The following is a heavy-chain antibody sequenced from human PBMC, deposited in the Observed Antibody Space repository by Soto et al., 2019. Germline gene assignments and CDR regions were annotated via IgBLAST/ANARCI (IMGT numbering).Heavy chain of an antibody. V-gene: IGHV3-30-3*01. D-gene: IGHD2-15*01. CDR2: ISYDGSNK. CDR3: ARDNTVVARIGGMDV. CDR1: GFTFSSYA. J-gene: IGHJ6*02. Sequence: GGSLRLSCAASGFTFSSYAMHWVRQAPGKGLEWVAVISYDGSNKYYADSVKGRFTISRDNSKNTLYLQMNSLRAEDTAVYYCARDNTVVARIGGMDVWGQGTTVTVSS.